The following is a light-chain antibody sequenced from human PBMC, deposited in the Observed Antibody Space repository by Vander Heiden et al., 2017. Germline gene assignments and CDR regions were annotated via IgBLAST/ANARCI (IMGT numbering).Light chain of an antibody. CDR2: KAS. J-gene: IGKJ1*01. CDR3: QQDNSYSGT. CDR1: QSISSW. Sequence: DIQMTQSPSTLSASVGDRVTITCRASQSISSWLAWYQQKPGKAPKLLIYKASSLESGVPSRFSGSGSGTEFTLTISSLQPDDFATYYCQQDNSYSGTFGQWTKVEIK. V-gene: IGKV1-5*03.